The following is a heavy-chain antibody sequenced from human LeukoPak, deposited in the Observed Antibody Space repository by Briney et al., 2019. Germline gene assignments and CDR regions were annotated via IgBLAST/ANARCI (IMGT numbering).Heavy chain of an antibody. CDR3: AREKQSGGTPFDY. J-gene: IGHJ4*02. Sequence: GALRLSCVASGFTFTGHSMHWVRQAPGKGLEWVAVVADDEKTIFYADSLKGRFTVSRDNSKNTVYLQMNSLRDEDTAVYYCAREKQSGGTPFDYWGQGSLVTVSS. CDR2: VADDEKTI. V-gene: IGHV3-30*04. D-gene: IGHD1-26*01. CDR1: GFTFTGHS.